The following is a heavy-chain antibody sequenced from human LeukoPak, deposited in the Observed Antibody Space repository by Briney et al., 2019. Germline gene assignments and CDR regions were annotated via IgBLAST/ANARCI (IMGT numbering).Heavy chain of an antibody. V-gene: IGHV1-2*02. D-gene: IGHD3-10*01. CDR1: GYTFTGYY. J-gene: IGHJ6*03. CDR2: INPNSGGT. Sequence: GASVKVSCKASGYTFTGYYMHWVRQAPGQGLEWMGWINPNSGGTNYAQKFQGRVTMTRDTSISTAYVELSRLRSDDAAVYYCARWSGSRHYYYYYYMDVWGKETTVTVSS. CDR3: ARWSGSRHYYYYYYMDV.